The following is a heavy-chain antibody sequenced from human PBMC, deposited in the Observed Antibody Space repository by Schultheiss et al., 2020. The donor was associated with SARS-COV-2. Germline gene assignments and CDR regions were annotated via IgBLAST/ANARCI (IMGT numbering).Heavy chain of an antibody. D-gene: IGHD4-23*01. CDR3: ARDYGGNSVADY. Sequence: GGSLRLSCAASGFTFSSYAMSWVRQAPGKGLEWVSAISASGEGSFYAGSVEGRFTISRDKSKNTLFLQMNSLRAEDTAVYYCARDYGGNSVADYWGQGTLVTVSS. CDR2: ISASGEGS. CDR1: GFTFSSYA. J-gene: IGHJ4*02. V-gene: IGHV3-23*01.